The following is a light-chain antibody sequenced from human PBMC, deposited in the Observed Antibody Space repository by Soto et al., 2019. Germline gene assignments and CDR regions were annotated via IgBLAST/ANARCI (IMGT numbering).Light chain of an antibody. CDR2: GAS. V-gene: IGKV3D-20*02. Sequence: EIVMTQSPATLSVSPGEGATLSCRASQSISSSFLAWYQQKPGQAPRLLIYGASNRASGIPDRFSGSASGADYTLTISSLEPEDSAVYYCHQRQSWPRTFGQGTKVDIK. CDR1: QSISSSF. CDR3: HQRQSWPRT. J-gene: IGKJ1*01.